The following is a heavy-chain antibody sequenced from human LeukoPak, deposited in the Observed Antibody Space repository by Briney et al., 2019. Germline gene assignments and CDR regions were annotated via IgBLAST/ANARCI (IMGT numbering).Heavy chain of an antibody. CDR1: GFTFSSDW. Sequence: PGGSLRLSCAASGFTFSSDWMHWVRQAPGKGLVWVSRIKGDGNTNYADSVKGRFTISRDNAKNTVSLQMNSLRAENTGVYYCARAPSEIGGYYPEYFRHWGQGTLVTVSS. J-gene: IGHJ1*01. CDR2: IKGDGNT. D-gene: IGHD3-22*01. CDR3: ARAPSEIGGYYPEYFRH. V-gene: IGHV3-74*01.